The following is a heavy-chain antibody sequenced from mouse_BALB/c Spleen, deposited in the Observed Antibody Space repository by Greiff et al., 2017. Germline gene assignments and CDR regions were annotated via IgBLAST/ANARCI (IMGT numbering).Heavy chain of an antibody. V-gene: IGHV4-1*02. CDR2: INPDSSTI. Sequence: EVKLVESGGGLVQPGGSLKLSCAASGFDFSRYWMSWVRQAPGKGLEWIGEINPDSSTINYTPSLKDKFIISRDNAKNTLYLQMSKVRSEDTALYYCARLYYGKAMDYWGQGTSVTVSS. J-gene: IGHJ4*01. CDR1: GFDFSRYW. CDR3: ARLYYGKAMDY. D-gene: IGHD2-1*01.